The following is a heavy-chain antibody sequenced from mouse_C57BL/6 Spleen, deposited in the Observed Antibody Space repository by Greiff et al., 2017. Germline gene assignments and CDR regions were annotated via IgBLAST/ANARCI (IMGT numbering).Heavy chain of an antibody. D-gene: IGHD2-3*01. J-gene: IGHJ4*01. CDR1: GYAFSSYW. V-gene: IGHV1-80*01. CDR3: ARSSGYYPLDV. CDR2: IYPGDGDT. Sequence: QVQLQQSGAELVKPGASVKISCKASGYAFSSYWMNWVKQRPGKGLEWIGQIYPGDGDTNYNGKFTGKATLTADKYSSTAYIQLSRLASEDAAVYFYARSSGYYPLDVWGQGTSVTVSS.